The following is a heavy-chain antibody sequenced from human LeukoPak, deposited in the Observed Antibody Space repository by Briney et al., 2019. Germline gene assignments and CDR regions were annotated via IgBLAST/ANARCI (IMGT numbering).Heavy chain of an antibody. CDR3: ATLSFWSGYYADY. CDR2: IYYSGST. Sequence: SETLSLTCTVSGGSISSSSYYWGWIRQPPGKGLEWIGSIYYSGSTYYNPSLKSRVTISVDTSKNQFSLKLSSVTAADTAVYYCATLSFWSGYYADYWGQGTLVTVSS. D-gene: IGHD3-3*01. V-gene: IGHV4-39*07. CDR1: GGSISSSSYY. J-gene: IGHJ4*02.